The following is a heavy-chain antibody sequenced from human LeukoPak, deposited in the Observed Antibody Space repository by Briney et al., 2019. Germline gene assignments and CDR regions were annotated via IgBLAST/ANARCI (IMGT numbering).Heavy chain of an antibody. V-gene: IGHV4-34*01. CDR1: GGSFSGYY. D-gene: IGHD6-19*01. CDR2: INHSGST. CDR3: ARGQGRSGWGPSLGY. Sequence: SETLPLTCAVYGGSFSGYYWSLIRQPPGKGLEWIGEINHSGSTNYNPSLKSRVTISVDTSKNQFSLKLSSVTAADTAVYYCARGQGRSGWGPSLGYWGQGTLVTVSS. J-gene: IGHJ4*02.